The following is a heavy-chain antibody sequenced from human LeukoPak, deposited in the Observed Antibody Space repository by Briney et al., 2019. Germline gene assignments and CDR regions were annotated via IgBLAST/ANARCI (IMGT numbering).Heavy chain of an antibody. D-gene: IGHD2-2*01. CDR2: IYYSGST. J-gene: IGHJ3*02. CDR3: ARAVSPSIDAFDI. CDR1: GGSISSYY. Sequence: PSETLSLTCTVSGGSISSYYWSWIRQPPGKGLEWIGYIYYSGSTNYNPSLKSRVTISVDTSKNQFSLKLSSVTAADTAVYYCARAVSPSIDAFDIWGQGTMVTVSS. V-gene: IGHV4-59*01.